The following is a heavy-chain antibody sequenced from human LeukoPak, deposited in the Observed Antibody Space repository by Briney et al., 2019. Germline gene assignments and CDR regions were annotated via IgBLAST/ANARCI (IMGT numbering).Heavy chain of an antibody. CDR1: GGTFSSYA. J-gene: IGHJ3*02. Sequence: GASVKVSCKASGGTFSSYAISWVRQAPGQGLEWMGGIIPIFGTANYAQKFQGRVTITTDESTSTAYMELSSLRSEDTAVYYCARAHGYCSSTSCLWSAFDIWGQGTMVTVSS. CDR2: IIPIFGTA. CDR3: ARAHGYCSSTSCLWSAFDI. D-gene: IGHD2-2*03. V-gene: IGHV1-69*05.